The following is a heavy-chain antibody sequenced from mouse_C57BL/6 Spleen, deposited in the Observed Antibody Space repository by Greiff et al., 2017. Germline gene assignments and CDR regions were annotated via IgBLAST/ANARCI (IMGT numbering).Heavy chain of an antibody. Sequence: QVQLQQPGAELVKPGASVKLSCKASGYTFTSYWMHWVKQRPGQGLEWIGMIHPNSGSTNYNEKFKSKATLTVDKSSSTAYMQLSSLTSEDSAVYYCASITTEEGFAYWGQGTLVTVSA. J-gene: IGHJ3*01. CDR2: IHPNSGST. V-gene: IGHV1-64*01. CDR1: GYTFTSYW. CDR3: ASITTEEGFAY. D-gene: IGHD1-1*01.